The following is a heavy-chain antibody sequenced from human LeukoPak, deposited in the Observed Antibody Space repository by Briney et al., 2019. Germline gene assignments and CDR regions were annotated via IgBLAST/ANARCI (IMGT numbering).Heavy chain of an antibody. Sequence: SQTLSLTCAISGDSVSSNSAAWNWIRQSPSRGLEWLGRTYYSSKWYNDYAVSVKSRITINPDTSKNQFSLKLSSVTAADTAVYYCARSYGDHIDYWGQGTLVTVSS. D-gene: IGHD4-17*01. CDR3: ARSYGDHIDY. V-gene: IGHV6-1*01. CDR1: GDSVSSNSAA. J-gene: IGHJ4*02. CDR2: TYYSSKWYN.